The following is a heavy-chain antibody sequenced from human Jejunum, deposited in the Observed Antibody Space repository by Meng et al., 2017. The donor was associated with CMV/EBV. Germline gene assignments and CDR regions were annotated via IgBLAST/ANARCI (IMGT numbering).Heavy chain of an antibody. J-gene: IGHJ4*02. D-gene: IGHD6-19*01. Sequence: GGSLRLSCAASGFTFSGYSRNWVRQAPGKGYADSVKGRFTASRDTSKNTLYLLMESLRVEDTAMYYCATEDRVAGWVNWGQGTLVTVSS. CDR1: GFTFSGYS. V-gene: IGHV3-21*04. CDR3: ATEDRVAGWVN.